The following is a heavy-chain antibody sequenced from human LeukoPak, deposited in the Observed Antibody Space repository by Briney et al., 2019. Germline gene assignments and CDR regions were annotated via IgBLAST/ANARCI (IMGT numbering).Heavy chain of an antibody. Sequence: PGGSLRLSCAASGFTFSSYAMSWVRQAPGKGLEWVSAISGSGGSTYYADSVKGRFTISRDNSKNTLYPQMNSLRAEDTAVYYCAKASYYDFWSGYYSFGYWGQGTLVTVSS. CDR2: ISGSGGST. CDR3: AKASYYDFWSGYYSFGY. J-gene: IGHJ4*02. D-gene: IGHD3-3*01. V-gene: IGHV3-23*01. CDR1: GFTFSSYA.